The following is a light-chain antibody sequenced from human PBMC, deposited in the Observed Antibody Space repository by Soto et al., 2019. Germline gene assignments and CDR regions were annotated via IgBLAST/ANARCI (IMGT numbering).Light chain of an antibody. J-gene: IGKJ5*01. CDR3: QQYCSSPLT. CDR1: QSVSSSY. V-gene: IGKV3-20*01. Sequence: EIVLTQSPCTLSLSPGEIATFSCRASQSVSSSYLSSYQHKPGQAPMLLIYGPSSRATGVPDRFRGRGSGTEFTLTISRLEPEDFAEYYCQQYCSSPLTFGQGTRLDIK. CDR2: GPS.